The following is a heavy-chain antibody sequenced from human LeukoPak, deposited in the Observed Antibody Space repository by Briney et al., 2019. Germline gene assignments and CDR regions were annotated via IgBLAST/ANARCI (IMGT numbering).Heavy chain of an antibody. Sequence: PGRSLRLSCAASGFTFNSYGMHWVRQAPGKGLEWVALIWYDGSNKYYADSVKGRFTISRDNSKNTLYLQMNSLRAEDTAVYYCARPRTYSSSWSPFDCWGQGTLVTVSS. CDR2: IWYDGSNK. D-gene: IGHD6-13*01. CDR3: ARPRTYSSSWSPFDC. J-gene: IGHJ4*02. CDR1: GFTFNSYG. V-gene: IGHV3-33*01.